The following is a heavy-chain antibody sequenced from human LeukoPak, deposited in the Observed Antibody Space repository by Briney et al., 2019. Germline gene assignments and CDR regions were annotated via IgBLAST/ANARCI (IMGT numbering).Heavy chain of an antibody. CDR2: IYPGDSDT. V-gene: IGHV5-51*01. CDR3: ARRDNGVGVEYFQH. J-gene: IGHJ1*01. D-gene: IGHD4-17*01. CDR1: GYTFTTYW. Sequence: GESLKISCKLSGYTFTTYWIGWVRQMPGKGLEWMGIIYPGDSDTRYSPSFQGQVTISADKSISTAYLQWSSLKASDTAMYYCARRDNGVGVEYFQHWGQGTLVTVSS.